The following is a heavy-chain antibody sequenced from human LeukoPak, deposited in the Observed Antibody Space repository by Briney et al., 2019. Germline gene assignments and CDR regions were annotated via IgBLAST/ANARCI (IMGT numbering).Heavy chain of an antibody. Sequence: ASVKVSCKASGGTFSSYAISWVRQAPGQGLEWMGGIIPIFGTANYAQKFQGRVTITADESTSTAYMKLSSLRSDDTAVYYCARDMGSSWPKTDYWGQGTLVTVPS. CDR1: GGTFSSYA. J-gene: IGHJ4*02. CDR2: IIPIFGTA. CDR3: ARDMGSSWPKTDY. V-gene: IGHV1-69*13. D-gene: IGHD6-13*01.